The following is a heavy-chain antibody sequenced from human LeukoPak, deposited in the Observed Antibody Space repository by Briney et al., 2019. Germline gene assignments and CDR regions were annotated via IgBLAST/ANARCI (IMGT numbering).Heavy chain of an antibody. D-gene: IGHD2-15*01. Sequence: ASVKVSCKASGFTFTSSAMQWVRQARGQRLEWIGWIVVGSGNTNYAQKSQERVTITRDMSTSTAYMELSSLRSEDTAVYYCAADNCSGGSCWARDWGQGTLVTVSS. CDR3: AADNCSGGSCWARD. J-gene: IGHJ4*02. CDR2: IVVGSGNT. V-gene: IGHV1-58*02. CDR1: GFTFTSSA.